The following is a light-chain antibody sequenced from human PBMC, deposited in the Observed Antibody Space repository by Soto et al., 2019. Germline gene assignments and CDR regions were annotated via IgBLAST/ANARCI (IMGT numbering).Light chain of an antibody. V-gene: IGKV3-11*01. Sequence: EIVLTQFPATLSLSPGDRATLSCSASQSISTYLAWYQQKPGQAPRLLIFDASFRATGIPDRFSGSGSGTDFTLTISSLEPEDFAVYYCRQRSDWPVTFGPGTKVDF. CDR3: RQRSDWPVT. J-gene: IGKJ3*01. CDR1: QSISTY. CDR2: DAS.